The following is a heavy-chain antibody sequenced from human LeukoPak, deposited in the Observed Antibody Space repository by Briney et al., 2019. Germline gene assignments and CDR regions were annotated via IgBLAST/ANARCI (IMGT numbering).Heavy chain of an antibody. D-gene: IGHD4/OR15-4a*01. CDR3: AREDEYGFLGDY. V-gene: IGHV3-30*19. CDR2: ISYVGSNK. Sequence: GGSLRLSCGASGFTFSSYGMHWVRQAPGKGLEWVAVISYVGSNKYYADSVKGRFTISRDNSKNTLYLQMNSLRAEDTAVYYCAREDEYGFLGDYWGQGTLVTVSS. J-gene: IGHJ4*02. CDR1: GFTFSSYG.